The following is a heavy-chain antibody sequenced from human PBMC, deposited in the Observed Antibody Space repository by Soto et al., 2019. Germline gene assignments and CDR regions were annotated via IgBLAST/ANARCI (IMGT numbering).Heavy chain of an antibody. CDR3: ARLYYCSSTSCYPGIHYYYGVDV. V-gene: IGHV1-8*01. D-gene: IGHD2-2*01. CDR1: GYTFTSYD. CDR2: MNPNSGNT. J-gene: IGHJ6*02. Sequence: ASVKVSCKASGYTFTSYDINWVRQATGQGLEWMGWMNPNSGNTGYAQKFQGRVTMTRNTSISTAYMELSSLRSEDTAVYYCARLYYCSSTSCYPGIHYYYGVDVWGQGTTVTVSS.